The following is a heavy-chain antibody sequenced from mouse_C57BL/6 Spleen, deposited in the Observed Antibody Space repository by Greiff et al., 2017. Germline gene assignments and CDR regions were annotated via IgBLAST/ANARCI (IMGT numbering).Heavy chain of an antibody. V-gene: IGHV5-17*01. D-gene: IGHD2-4*01. J-gene: IGHJ3*01. CDR3: ARREGYDYDDWFAY. CDR2: ISSGSSTI. Sequence: EVQLQQSGGGLVKPGGSLKLSCAASGFTFSDYGMHWVRQAPEKGLEWVAYISSGSSTIYYADTVKGRFTISRDNAKNTLFLQMTSLRSEDTAMYYCARREGYDYDDWFAYWGQGTLVTVSA. CDR1: GFTFSDYG.